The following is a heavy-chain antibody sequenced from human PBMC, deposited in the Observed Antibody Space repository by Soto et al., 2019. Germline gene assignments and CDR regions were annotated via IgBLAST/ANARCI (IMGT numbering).Heavy chain of an antibody. CDR1: GFTFTSYA. Sequence: QVQLVESGGGVVQPGRSLRLSCAASGFTFTSYAMHWVRQAPGKGLEWVAVISNDGSNYYYADSVRGRFTISRDNTKNTLFLQMRSLRGEVSGVYYCARGPTLAIFDYGMDVWGQGTTVTVSS. D-gene: IGHD3-3*01. J-gene: IGHJ6*02. CDR3: ARGPTLAIFDYGMDV. CDR2: ISNDGSNY. V-gene: IGHV3-30-3*01.